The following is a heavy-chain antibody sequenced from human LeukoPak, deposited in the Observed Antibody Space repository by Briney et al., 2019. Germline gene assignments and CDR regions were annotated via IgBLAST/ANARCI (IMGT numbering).Heavy chain of an antibody. J-gene: IGHJ2*01. CDR2: INHSGST. D-gene: IGHD6-19*01. CDR1: GGSFSGYY. V-gene: IGHV4-34*01. CDR3: ARGGRGSSGWYAVWYFDL. Sequence: SETLSLTCAVYGGSFSGYYWSWIRQPPGKGLGWIGEINHSGSTNYNPSLKSRVTISVDTSKNQFSLKLSSVTAADTAVYYCARGGRGSSGWYAVWYFDLWGRGTLVTVSS.